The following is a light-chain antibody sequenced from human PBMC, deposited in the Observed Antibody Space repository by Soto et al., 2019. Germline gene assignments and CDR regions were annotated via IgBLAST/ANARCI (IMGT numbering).Light chain of an antibody. CDR2: GAS. V-gene: IGKV1-39*01. CDR3: QQTYSTPWT. Sequence: DIQLTQSPIFLSASVGDRVTISCRASQAIFNYLAWYQQKPGKAPKLLIYGASNLQSGVPSRISGTTSGTDFTLTISSLQPEDFATYYCQQTYSTPWTFGQGTKVEVK. J-gene: IGKJ1*01. CDR1: QAIFNY.